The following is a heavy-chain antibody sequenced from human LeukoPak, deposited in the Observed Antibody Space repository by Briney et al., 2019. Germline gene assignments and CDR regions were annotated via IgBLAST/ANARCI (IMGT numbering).Heavy chain of an antibody. V-gene: IGHV1-2*02. D-gene: IGHD1-26*01. J-gene: IGHJ4*02. Sequence: GASVKVSCKTSGYTFTAYYVHWVRQVPGQGLEWMGWINPNNGGTNYAQKFQGRVTMTSDTSISSAYMELTRLTSDDTAVYYCASLGPTIGFDHWGQGTLVTVSS. CDR3: ASLGPTIGFDH. CDR2: INPNNGGT. CDR1: GYTFTAYY.